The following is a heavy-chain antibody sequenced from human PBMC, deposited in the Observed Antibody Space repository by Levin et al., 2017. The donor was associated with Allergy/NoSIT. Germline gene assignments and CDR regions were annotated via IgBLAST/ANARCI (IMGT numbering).Heavy chain of an antibody. CDR3: ARAGLNYYGSGGG. V-gene: IGHV1-2*02. J-gene: IGHJ4*02. CDR1: GYTFTGYY. D-gene: IGHD3-10*01. CDR2: INPNSGGT. Sequence: ASVKVSCKASGYTFTGYYMHWVRQAPGQGLEWMGWINPNSGGTIYAQKFRGRVTMTRDTYISTAYMELSRLRSDDTAVYYCARAGLNYYGSGGGWGQGTLVTVSS.